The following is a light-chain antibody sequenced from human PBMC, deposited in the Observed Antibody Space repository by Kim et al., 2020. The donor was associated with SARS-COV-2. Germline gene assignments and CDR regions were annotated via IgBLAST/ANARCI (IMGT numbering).Light chain of an antibody. V-gene: IGLV2-14*03. CDR2: DVS. CDR1: SSDVGGYNY. J-gene: IGLJ2*01. CDR3: SSYTSSSTLV. Sequence: GQSITISCTGTSSDVGGYNYVSWYQQHPGKVPKLMIYDVSSRPSGVSNRFSGSKSGNTASLTISGLQTEYEADYYCSSYTSSSTLVFGAGSKLTVL.